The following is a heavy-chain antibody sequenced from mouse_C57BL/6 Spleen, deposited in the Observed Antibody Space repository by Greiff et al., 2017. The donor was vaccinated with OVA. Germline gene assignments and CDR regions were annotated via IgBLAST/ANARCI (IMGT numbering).Heavy chain of an antibody. CDR2: IYPGGGYT. D-gene: IGHD1-1*01. J-gene: IGHJ1*03. Sequence: VQLQQSGAELVRPGTSVKMSCKASGYTFNNYWIGWAKQRPGHGLEWIGDIYPGGGYTNYNEKFKGKATLTAEKSYSTAYMQFRSLTSDDAAIYYCARSGDYYGSSRWYVDGWGTGTTVTVSS. CDR3: ARSGDYYGSSRWYVDG. CDR1: GYTFNNYW. V-gene: IGHV1-63*01.